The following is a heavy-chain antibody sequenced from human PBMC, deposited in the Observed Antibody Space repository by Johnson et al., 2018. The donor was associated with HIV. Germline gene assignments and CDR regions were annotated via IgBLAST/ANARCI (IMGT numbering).Heavy chain of an antibody. V-gene: IGHV3-9*01. CDR1: GFTFDDYA. CDR2: SSWNSGSI. D-gene: IGHD3-22*01. CDR3: ARSVGYYDSSGYYYVDAFDI. Sequence: QLVESGGGWVQPGRSLRLSCAASGFTFDDYAMHWVRQAPGKGLEWVSGSSWNSGSIGYADSVKGRFTISRDNAKNSLYLQMNSLRAEDTALYYCARSVGYYDSSGYYYVDAFDIWGQGTMVTVSS. J-gene: IGHJ3*02.